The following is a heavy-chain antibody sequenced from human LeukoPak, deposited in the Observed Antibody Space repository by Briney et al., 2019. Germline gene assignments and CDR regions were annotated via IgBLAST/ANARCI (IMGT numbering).Heavy chain of an antibody. J-gene: IGHJ4*02. CDR3: SRDDNWGQENFDY. CDR1: GFTFSSSE. Sequence: GGSLRLSCAASGFTFSSSEMNWVRQAPGKGLEWVSYISNSGSTIYYADSVKGRITISRDNAKNSLYLQMNSLRAEDTAVYYCSRDDNWGQENFDYWGQGTLVTVSS. D-gene: IGHD7-27*01. CDR2: ISNSGSTI. V-gene: IGHV3-48*03.